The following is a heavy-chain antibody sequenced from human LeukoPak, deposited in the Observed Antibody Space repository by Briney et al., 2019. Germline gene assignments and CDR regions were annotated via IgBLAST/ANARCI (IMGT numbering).Heavy chain of an antibody. CDR2: ISFDGTTK. D-gene: IGHD7-27*01. CDR1: GFRFSDYA. CDR3: VKDEDWGFGS. J-gene: IGHJ4*02. Sequence: PGRSLRLSCTASGFRFSDYAIHWVRQAPGKGLQWVALISFDGTTKYYTESVKGRFTISRDTSRNTLYLQMNGLRAEDTAPYYCVKDEDWGFGSWGQGTPVTDSS. V-gene: IGHV3-30*04.